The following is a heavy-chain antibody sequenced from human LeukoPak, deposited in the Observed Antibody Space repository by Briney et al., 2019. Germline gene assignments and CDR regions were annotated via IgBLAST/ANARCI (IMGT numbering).Heavy chain of an antibody. D-gene: IGHD1-26*01. Sequence: GGSLRLSCAAPGFTFSSYAMSWVRQAPGKGLEWVSAISGSGGSTYYADSVKGRFTISRDNSKNTLYLQMNSLRAEDTAVYYCAKERWQLLDEEYFDYWGQGTLVTVSS. J-gene: IGHJ4*02. CDR1: GFTFSSYA. CDR3: AKERWQLLDEEYFDY. CDR2: ISGSGGST. V-gene: IGHV3-23*01.